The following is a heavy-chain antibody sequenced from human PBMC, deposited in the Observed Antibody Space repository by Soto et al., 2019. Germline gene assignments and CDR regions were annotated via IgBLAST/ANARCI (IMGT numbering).Heavy chain of an antibody. V-gene: IGHV1-69*01. CDR1: GGTFSSYA. J-gene: IGHJ3*02. CDR3: AGEEYYYGSSCYQDAFDI. Sequence: QVQLVQSGAEVKKPGSSVKVSCKASGGTFSSYAISWVRQAPGQGLEWMGGIIPIFGTANYAQKCQGRVTITADESTGTADMGLSSLRSEDTAVYYCAGEEYYYGSSCYQDAFDIWGQGTMVSVSS. CDR2: IIPIFGTA. D-gene: IGHD3-22*01.